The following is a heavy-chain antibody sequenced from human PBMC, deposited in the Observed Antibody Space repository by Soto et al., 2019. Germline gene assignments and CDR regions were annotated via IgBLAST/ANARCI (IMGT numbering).Heavy chain of an antibody. Sequence: GGSLRLSCAASGFTFSSYAMHWVRQAPGKGLEYVSAISSNGGSTYYANSVKGRFTISRDNSKNTLYLQMGSLGAEDMAVYYCARASGYDSHAFDIWGQGTMVTVSS. D-gene: IGHD5-12*01. CDR3: ARASGYDSHAFDI. J-gene: IGHJ3*02. CDR2: ISSNGGST. CDR1: GFTFSSYA. V-gene: IGHV3-64*01.